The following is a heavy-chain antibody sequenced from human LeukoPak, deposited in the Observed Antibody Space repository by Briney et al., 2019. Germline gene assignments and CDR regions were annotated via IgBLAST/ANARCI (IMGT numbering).Heavy chain of an antibody. Sequence: ASVKVSCKASGYTFNSYDINWVRQATGQGLEWMGWMNPNTGNTGYAQKFQGRVTITRSTSIGTAYMELSSLRSEDTAVYYCARGVVVPAAIALFDYWGQGTLVTVSS. CDR2: MNPNTGNT. J-gene: IGHJ4*02. D-gene: IGHD2-2*02. V-gene: IGHV1-8*03. CDR1: GYTFNSYD. CDR3: ARGVVVPAAIALFDY.